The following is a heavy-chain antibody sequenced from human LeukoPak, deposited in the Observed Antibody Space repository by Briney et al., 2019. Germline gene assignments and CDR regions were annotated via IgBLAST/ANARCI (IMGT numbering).Heavy chain of an antibody. J-gene: IGHJ4*02. CDR3: ARGRDSIVVEPADMYY. Sequence: GASVKVSCKASGYTFTGYYMHWVRQAPGQGLEWMGWINPNSGGTNYAQKFQGRVTMTRDTSISTAYMELSRLRSDDTAVYYCARGRDSIVVEPADMYYWGQGTLVTVSS. CDR1: GYTFTGYY. D-gene: IGHD2-2*01. V-gene: IGHV1-2*02. CDR2: INPNSGGT.